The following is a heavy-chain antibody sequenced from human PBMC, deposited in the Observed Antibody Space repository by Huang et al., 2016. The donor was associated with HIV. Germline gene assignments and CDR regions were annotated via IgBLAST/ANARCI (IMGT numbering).Heavy chain of an antibody. V-gene: IGHV1-8*01. J-gene: IGHJ5*02. Sequence: QVQLVQSGAEVKKPGASVTVSCKASGYTFTNYDINWVRQATGQGLEWMGWMNPNSGDTGFAQKFQGRVTMTRNTSISTAYMELSSLRSEDTAVYYGARGGLLWFGELSTWGQGTLVTVSS. CDR1: GYTFTNYD. CDR2: MNPNSGDT. CDR3: ARGGLLWFGELST. D-gene: IGHD3-10*01.